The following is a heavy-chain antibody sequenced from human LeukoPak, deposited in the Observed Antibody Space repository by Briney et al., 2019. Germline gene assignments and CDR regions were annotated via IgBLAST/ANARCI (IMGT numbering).Heavy chain of an antibody. CDR2: IKSKTDGGTT. D-gene: IGHD6-13*01. V-gene: IGHV3-15*01. CDR3: TTDRGQLVIFDY. CDR1: GFTFSNAW. J-gene: IGHJ4*02. Sequence: GGSLRLSCAASGFTFSNAWMSWVRQAPGKGLEWVGRIKSKTDGGTTDYAAPVKGRFTISRDDSKNTLYLQMNSLKTEDTAVYYCTTDRGQLVIFDYWGQGTLVTVSS.